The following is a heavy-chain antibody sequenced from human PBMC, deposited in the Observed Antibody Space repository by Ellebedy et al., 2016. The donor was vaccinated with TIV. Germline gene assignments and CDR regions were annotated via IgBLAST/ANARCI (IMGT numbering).Heavy chain of an antibody. J-gene: IGHJ3*02. Sequence: PGGSLRLSCAASGFTFSSYSMNWVRQAPGKGLEWVSYISSGSSTIYYADSVKGRFTISRDNAKSSLDLQMNSLRAEDTAVYYCARDAMLGRSWYDAFDIWGQGTMVTVSS. CDR3: ARDAMLGRSWYDAFDI. V-gene: IGHV3-48*01. CDR2: ISSGSSTI. D-gene: IGHD6-13*01. CDR1: GFTFSSYS.